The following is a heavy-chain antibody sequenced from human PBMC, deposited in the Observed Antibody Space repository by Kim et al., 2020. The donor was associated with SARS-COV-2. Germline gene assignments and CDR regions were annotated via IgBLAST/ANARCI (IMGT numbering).Heavy chain of an antibody. V-gene: IGHV3-30*03. CDR1: GFTFSSYG. D-gene: IGHD3-22*01. Sequence: GGSLRLSCAASGFTFSSYGMHWVRQAPGKGLEWVAVISYDGSNKYYADSVKGRFTISRDNSKNTLYLQMNSLRAEDTAVYYCASPNYYDSSGYTNTPHY. CDR3: ASPNYYDSSGYTNTPHY. J-gene: IGHJ4*01. CDR2: ISYDGSNK.